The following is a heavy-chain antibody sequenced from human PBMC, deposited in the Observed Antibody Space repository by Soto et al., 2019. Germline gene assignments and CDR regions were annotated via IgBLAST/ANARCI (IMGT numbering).Heavy chain of an antibody. CDR3: TRGPRPSSIGTGAL. CDR2: ISDDGARI. J-gene: IGHJ4*02. CDR1: GFAFDQYW. Sequence: PGGSLRLSFVASGFAFDQYWMHWVRQAAGKGLEWVSRISDDGARIDYAELVKGRFTIARDNAKNTLFLQMRSLRGEDTAVYYCTRGPRPSSIGTGALWGRGALVTVAS. D-gene: IGHD2-2*01. V-gene: IGHV3-74*01.